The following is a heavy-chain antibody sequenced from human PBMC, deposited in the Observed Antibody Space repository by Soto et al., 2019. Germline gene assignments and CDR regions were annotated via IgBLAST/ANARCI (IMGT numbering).Heavy chain of an antibody. CDR1: GGTFNSYT. CDR3: ATTYGSASTHFDS. J-gene: IGHJ4*02. CDR2: VNPIVGMS. Sequence: QVQLVQSGAEVKKPGSSVKVSCTASGGTFNSYTINWVRQAPGRGLEWVGRVNPIVGMSNSALKFQGRVTITADKSTSTAFMYLTSLKPADTAVYYCATTYGSASTHFDSWGQGTLVTVST. V-gene: IGHV1-69*02. D-gene: IGHD3-10*01.